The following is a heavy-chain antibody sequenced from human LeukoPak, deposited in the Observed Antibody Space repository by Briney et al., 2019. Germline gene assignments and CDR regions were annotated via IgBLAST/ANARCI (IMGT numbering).Heavy chain of an antibody. CDR1: GFTISRDS. CDR3: ARGLVRYFDS. D-gene: IGHD3-9*01. V-gene: IGHV3-48*01. J-gene: IGHJ4*02. CDR2: ISYDSAIK. Sequence: PGGSLRLSCAASGFTISRDSMNWVRQAPGKGLEWISYISYDSAIKYYADSVRGRFTISRDNAKNSLYLQMHSLSAEDTAVYYCARGLVRYFDSRGQGTLVTVSS.